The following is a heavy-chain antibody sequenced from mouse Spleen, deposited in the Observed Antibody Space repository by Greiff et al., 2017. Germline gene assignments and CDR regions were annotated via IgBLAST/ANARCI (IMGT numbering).Heavy chain of an antibody. J-gene: IGHJ2*01. CDR1: GFTFSDYG. D-gene: IGHD2-4*01. Sequence: EVKLVESGGGLVQPGGSLKLSCAASGFTFSDYGMPWVRQAPEQGLEWVAYISSGSSTIYYADTVKGRFTISRDNAKNTLFLQMTSLRSEDTAMYYCARIYYDSYYFDYWGQGTTLTVSS. CDR3: ARIYYDSYYFDY. CDR2: ISSGSSTI. V-gene: IGHV5-17*01.